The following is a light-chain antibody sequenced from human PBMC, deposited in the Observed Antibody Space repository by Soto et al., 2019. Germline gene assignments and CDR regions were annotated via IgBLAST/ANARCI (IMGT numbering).Light chain of an antibody. CDR1: QSVSSSY. J-gene: IGKJ1*01. CDR2: GAS. V-gene: IGKV3-20*01. Sequence: ETVLTQSPGTLSLSPGERATLFCRASQSVSSSYLAWYQQKPGQAPRLLIYGASSRATGIPDRFSGSGSGTDFTLTISRLAPEHFAVYYCQQHGSSPPSWTFGQGTKVQIK. CDR3: QQHGSSPPSWT.